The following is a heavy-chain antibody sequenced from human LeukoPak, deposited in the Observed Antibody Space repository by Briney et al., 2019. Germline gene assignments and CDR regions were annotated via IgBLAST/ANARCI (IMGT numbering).Heavy chain of an antibody. CDR1: GDSVSSNSAA. V-gene: IGHV6-1*01. D-gene: IGHD6-13*01. Sequence: SQTLSLTCAISGDSVSSNSAAWNWIRRSPSRGLEWLGRTYYRSKWYNDYAVSVKSRTTINPDTSKNQFSLQLNSVTPGDTAVYYCAREDRVTAAGIFDYWGQGTLVTVSS. J-gene: IGHJ4*02. CDR3: AREDRVTAAGIFDY. CDR2: TYYRSKWYN.